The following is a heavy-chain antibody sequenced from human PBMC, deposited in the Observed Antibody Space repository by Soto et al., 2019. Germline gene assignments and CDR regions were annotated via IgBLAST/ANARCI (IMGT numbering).Heavy chain of an antibody. V-gene: IGHV3-23*01. CDR1: GFTFSSYA. CDR2: ISGSGGST. Sequence: EVQLLESGGGLVQPGGSLRLSCAASGFTFSSYAMSWVRQAPGKGLEWVSAISGSGGSTYYADSVKGRFTISRDNSKNTLYLHMNSLRAEDTAVYYCAKGHGAYGERQHDYWGQGTLVTVSS. J-gene: IGHJ4*02. D-gene: IGHD4-17*01. CDR3: AKGHGAYGERQHDY.